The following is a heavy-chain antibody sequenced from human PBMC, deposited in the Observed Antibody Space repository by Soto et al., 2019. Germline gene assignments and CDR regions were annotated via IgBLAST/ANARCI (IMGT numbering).Heavy chain of an antibody. J-gene: IGHJ4*02. Sequence: SETLSLTCTVSGGSISSGDYYWSWIRQPPGKGLEWIGYIYYSGSTYYNPPLKSRVTISVDTSKNQFSLKLSSVTAADTAVYYCATTSRYGSSGKFDYWGQGTLVTVSS. V-gene: IGHV4-30-4*01. CDR2: IYYSGST. CDR1: GGSISSGDYY. CDR3: ATTSRYGSSGKFDY. D-gene: IGHD6-6*01.